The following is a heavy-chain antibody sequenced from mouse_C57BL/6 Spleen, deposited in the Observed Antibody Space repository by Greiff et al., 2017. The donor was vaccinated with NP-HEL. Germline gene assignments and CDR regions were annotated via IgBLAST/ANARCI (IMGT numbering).Heavy chain of an antibody. V-gene: IGHV5-9-1*02. Sequence: EVKLMESGEGLVKPGGSLKLSCAASGFTFSSYAMSWVRQTPEKRLEWVAYISSGGDYIYYADTVKGRFTISRDNARNTLYLQMSSLKSEDTAMYYCTREGYGPWFAYWGQGTLVTVSA. D-gene: IGHD1-1*01. CDR3: TREGYGPWFAY. CDR2: ISSGGDYI. CDR1: GFTFSSYA. J-gene: IGHJ3*01.